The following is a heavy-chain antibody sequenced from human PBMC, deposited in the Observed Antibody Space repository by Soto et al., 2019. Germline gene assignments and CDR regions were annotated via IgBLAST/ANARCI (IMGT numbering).Heavy chain of an antibody. V-gene: IGHV3-23*01. CDR1: GFTFSSYA. J-gene: IGHJ4*02. Sequence: GSLRLSCAASGFTFSSYAMSWVRQAPGKGLEWVSAISGSGGSTYYADSVKGRFTISRDNSKNTLYLQMNSLRAEDTAVYYCAKAKGGYSYGYELDYWGQGTLVTVSS. CDR2: ISGSGGST. CDR3: AKAKGGYSYGYELDY. D-gene: IGHD5-18*01.